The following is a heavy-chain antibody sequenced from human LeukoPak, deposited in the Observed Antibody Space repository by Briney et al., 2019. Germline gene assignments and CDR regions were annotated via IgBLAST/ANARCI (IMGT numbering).Heavy chain of an antibody. Sequence: GESLKISCKGSGYSFTSYWIGWVRQMPGKGLEWMGIIYPGDSDTRYSPSFQGQVTISADKSISTAYLQWSSLRASDTATYYCARLDSSSFVDYYYGMDVWGQGTTVTVSS. V-gene: IGHV5-51*01. D-gene: IGHD6-6*01. J-gene: IGHJ6*02. CDR1: GYSFTSYW. CDR2: IYPGDSDT. CDR3: ARLDSSSFVDYYYGMDV.